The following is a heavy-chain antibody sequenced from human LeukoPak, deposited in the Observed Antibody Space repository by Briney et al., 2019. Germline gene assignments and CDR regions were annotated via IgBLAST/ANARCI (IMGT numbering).Heavy chain of an antibody. V-gene: IGHV1-69*04. CDR3: ARIRFTNDDSDDY. Sequence: SVKVSCTASGGTFSSYAISWVRQAPGQGLEWMGRIIPILGIANYAQKFQGRVSITADKSTSTAYVELSSLRSEDTAVYYCARIRFTNDDSDDYWGQGTLVTVSS. J-gene: IGHJ4*02. CDR2: IIPILGIA. CDR1: GGTFSSYA. D-gene: IGHD2-8*01.